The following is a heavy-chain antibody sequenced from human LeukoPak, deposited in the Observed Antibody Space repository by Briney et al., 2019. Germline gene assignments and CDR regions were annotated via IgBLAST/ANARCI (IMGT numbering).Heavy chain of an antibody. J-gene: IGHJ4*02. Sequence: KASETLSLTCTISGDSISTYYWSWIRQSPGKGLEWIGDVNLSGSTNYNPSLNYNPSLKSRVSISIDTSKDQFSLKLSSVTAADTAVYHCARGVWLARDYWGQGTLVTVSS. CDR2: VNLSGST. V-gene: IGHV4-59*01. D-gene: IGHD6-19*01. CDR1: GDSISTYY. CDR3: ARGVWLARDY.